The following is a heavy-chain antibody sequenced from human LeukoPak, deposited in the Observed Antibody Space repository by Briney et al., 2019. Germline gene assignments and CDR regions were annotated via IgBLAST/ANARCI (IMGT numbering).Heavy chain of an antibody. CDR3: AKGSYYDSSGSFYFDY. V-gene: IGHV3-23*01. CDR1: GFTFSSYA. J-gene: IGHJ4*02. Sequence: GGSLRLSCAASGFTFSSYAMSWIRHAPGKGLEWVSGISGSGDNTYYADSVKGRFTISRVNSKNTLYVQVNSLGTEDTAAYYCAKGSYYDSSGSFYFDYWGQGTLVTVSS. CDR2: ISGSGDNT. D-gene: IGHD3-22*01.